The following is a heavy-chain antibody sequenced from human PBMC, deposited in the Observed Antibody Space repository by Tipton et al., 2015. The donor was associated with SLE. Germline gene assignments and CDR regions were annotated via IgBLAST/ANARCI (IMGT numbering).Heavy chain of an antibody. Sequence: TLSLTCTVSGGSISNYYWNWIRQPPGKGLEWIGYIYYSGSTNYNPSLKSRVTISLDTSRNHFSLKLTSVTAADTAVYFCARDRDIVLEPVPIPPAFDIWGQGTTVTVSS. V-gene: IGHV4-59*12. D-gene: IGHD2-8*02. CDR1: GGSISNYY. CDR3: ARDRDIVLEPVPIPPAFDI. CDR2: IYYSGST. J-gene: IGHJ3*02.